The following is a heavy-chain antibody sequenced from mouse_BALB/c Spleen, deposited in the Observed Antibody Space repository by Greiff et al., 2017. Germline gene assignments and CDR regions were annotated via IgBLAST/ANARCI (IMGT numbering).Heavy chain of an antibody. CDR2: ISYSGST. CDR3: ARGNDGYPFAY. D-gene: IGHD2-3*01. J-gene: IGHJ3*01. CDR1: GYSITSDYA. V-gene: IGHV3-2*02. Sequence: VQLKESGPGLVKPSQSLSLTCTVTGYSITSDYAWNWIRQFPGNKLEWMGYISYSGSTSYNPSLKSRISITRDTSKNQFFLQLNSVTTEDTATYYCARGNDGYPFAYWGQGTLVTVSA.